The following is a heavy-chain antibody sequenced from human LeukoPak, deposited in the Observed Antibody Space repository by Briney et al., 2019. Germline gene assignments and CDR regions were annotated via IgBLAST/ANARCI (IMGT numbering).Heavy chain of an antibody. CDR3: ARGTYYYDSSGYDFDY. J-gene: IGHJ4*02. CDR1: GFILSSYS. D-gene: IGHD3-22*01. Sequence: PGGSLRLSCAASGFILSSYSMNWVRQAPGKGLEWVSSISSSGSYIYYADSVKGRFTISRDNAKRSLYLQMNSLGAEDTAVYYCARGTYYYDSSGYDFDYWGQGTLVTVSS. V-gene: IGHV3-21*01. CDR2: ISSSGSYI.